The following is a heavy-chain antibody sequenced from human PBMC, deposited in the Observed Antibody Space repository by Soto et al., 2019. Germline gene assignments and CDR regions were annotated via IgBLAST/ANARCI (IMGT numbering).Heavy chain of an antibody. Sequence: TGGSLRLSCAASGFTFSSYAMHWVRQVPGKGLEWVAVISYDASNKYYADSVKGRFAISRDNSKNTLYLQMNSLRAEDTAVYYCARGYSSSSAAFDYWGQGTLVTVSS. CDR3: ARGYSSSSAAFDY. CDR2: ISYDASNK. CDR1: GFTFSSYA. D-gene: IGHD6-13*01. J-gene: IGHJ4*02. V-gene: IGHV3-30*09.